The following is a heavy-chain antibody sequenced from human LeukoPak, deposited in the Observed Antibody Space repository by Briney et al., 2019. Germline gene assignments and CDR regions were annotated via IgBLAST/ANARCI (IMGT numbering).Heavy chain of an antibody. CDR3: ATAVVVAASHYGMDV. J-gene: IGHJ6*02. CDR1: GYTLTELS. Sequence: GASVKVSCKVSGYTLTELSMHWVRQAPGKGREWMGGFDPEDGETIYAQKFQGRVTMTEDTSTDTAYMEMSSLRSEDTAVYYCATAVVVAASHYGMDVWGQGTTVTVSS. CDR2: FDPEDGET. V-gene: IGHV1-24*01. D-gene: IGHD2-15*01.